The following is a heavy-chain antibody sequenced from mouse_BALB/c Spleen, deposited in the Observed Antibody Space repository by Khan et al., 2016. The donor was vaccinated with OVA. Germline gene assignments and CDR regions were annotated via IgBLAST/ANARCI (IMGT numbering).Heavy chain of an antibody. J-gene: IGHJ1*01. CDR1: GYSITSDYA. D-gene: IGHD1-1*01. CDR2: ISYSGST. Sequence: HLKESGPGLVKPSQSLSLTCTVTGYSITSDYAWNWIRQFSGNKLEWMAYISYSGSTSYHPSLKSRISITRDTSKNQFFLQLNSLTPEDTATYYCARRYYYGHWYFDVWGAGTTVTVSS. V-gene: IGHV3-2*02. CDR3: ARRYYYGHWYFDV.